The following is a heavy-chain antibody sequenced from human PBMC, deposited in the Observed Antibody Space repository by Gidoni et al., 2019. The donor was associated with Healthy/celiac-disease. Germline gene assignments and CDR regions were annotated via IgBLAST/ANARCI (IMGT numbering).Heavy chain of an antibody. CDR2: IYYSGST. D-gene: IGHD2-2*02. CDR3: ARGYCSSTSCYNAFDI. Sequence: QVQLQESGPGLVKPSQTLYLTCTVPGASISSGGYYWSWIRQHPGKGLEWIGYIYYSGSTHYNPSLKSLVTISVDTSKNQFSLKLSSVTAADTAVYYCARGYCSSTSCYNAFDIWGQGTMVTVSS. J-gene: IGHJ3*02. CDR1: GASISSGGYY. V-gene: IGHV4-31*01.